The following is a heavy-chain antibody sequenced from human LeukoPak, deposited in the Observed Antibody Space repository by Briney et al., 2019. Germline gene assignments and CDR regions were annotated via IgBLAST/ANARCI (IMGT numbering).Heavy chain of an antibody. V-gene: IGHV3-23*01. J-gene: IGHJ4*02. CDR2: ISASGAGT. Sequence: GGSLRLSCSVSGFTFSSYAVSWVRQAPGKGLEWVSSISASGAGTYYADSVKGRFTISRDNSKNTLYLQMNSLRAEDTAVYYCAREGVRGPGSYYNVKDYWGQGSLVTVSS. CDR3: AREGVRGPGSYYNVKDY. D-gene: IGHD3-10*01. CDR1: GFTFSSYA.